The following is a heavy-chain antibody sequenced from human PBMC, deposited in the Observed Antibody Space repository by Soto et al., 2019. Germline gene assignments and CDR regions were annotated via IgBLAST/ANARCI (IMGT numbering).Heavy chain of an antibody. D-gene: IGHD3-10*01. Sequence: QVQLVQSGAEVKKPGSSVKVSCKASGGTFSSYAISWVRQAPGQGLEWIGGIIPIFGTANYAQKFQGRVTITADASTSTAYMELSSLRSEDRAVYYCARGDTMVRGVIGWFDPWGQGTLVTVSS. CDR1: GGTFSSYA. V-gene: IGHV1-69*12. CDR3: ARGDTMVRGVIGWFDP. CDR2: IIPIFGTA. J-gene: IGHJ5*02.